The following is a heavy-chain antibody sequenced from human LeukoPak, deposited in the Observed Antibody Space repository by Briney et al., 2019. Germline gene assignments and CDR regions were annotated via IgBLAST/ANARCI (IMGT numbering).Heavy chain of an antibody. V-gene: IGHV4-59*01. J-gene: IGHJ3*02. CDR2: IHYSGTT. D-gene: IGHD2-2*01. CDR1: GASISSYY. CDR3: ASYCSSTSCYVSPDAFHI. Sequence: PSETLSLTCIVSGASISSYYWSWIRQPPGRGLEWIGHIHYSGTTNYNPSLKSRVTISVDTSKNQFSLKLSSVTPADTAVYYCASYCSSTSCYVSPDAFHIWGQGTMVTVSS.